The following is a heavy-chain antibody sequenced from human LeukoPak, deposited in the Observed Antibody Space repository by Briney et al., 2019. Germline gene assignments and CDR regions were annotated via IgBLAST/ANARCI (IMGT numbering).Heavy chain of an antibody. CDR3: TTDGLDWLCGY. Sequence: GGSLRLSCAASGFTFSNAWMSWVRQAPGKGLEWVGRIKSKTDGWTTDYAAPVKGRFTISRDDSKNTLYLQMNSLKTEDTAVYYCTTDGLDWLCGYWGQGTLVTVSP. J-gene: IGHJ4*02. CDR2: IKSKTDGWTT. V-gene: IGHV3-15*01. CDR1: GFTFSNAW. D-gene: IGHD3-9*01.